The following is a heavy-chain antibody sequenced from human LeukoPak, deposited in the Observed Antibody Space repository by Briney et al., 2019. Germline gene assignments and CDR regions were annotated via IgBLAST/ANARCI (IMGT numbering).Heavy chain of an antibody. V-gene: IGHV4-59*01. D-gene: IGHD2-15*01. CDR3: ARDRTGYCRGGSCYTAQGFDP. Sequence: SETLSLTCTVSGGSISSYYWSWIRQPPGKGLEWIGYIYYSGSTNYNPSLKSRVTISVDTSKNQFSLKLSSVTAADTAVYYCARDRTGYCRGGSCYTAQGFDPWGQGTLVTVSS. CDR2: IYYSGST. CDR1: GGSISSYY. J-gene: IGHJ5*02.